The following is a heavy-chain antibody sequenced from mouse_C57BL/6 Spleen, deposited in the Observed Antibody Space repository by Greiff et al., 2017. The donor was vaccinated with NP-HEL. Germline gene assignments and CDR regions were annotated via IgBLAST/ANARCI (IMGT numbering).Heavy chain of an antibody. CDR3: ARQNHGAMDY. V-gene: IGHV5-9*01. J-gene: IGHJ4*01. CDR1: GFTFSSYT. CDR2: ISGGGGNT. Sequence: EVQGVESGGGLVKPGGSLKLSCAASGFTFSSYTMSWVRQTPEKRLEWVATISGGGGNTYYPDSVKGRFTISRDNAKNTLYQQMSSLRSEDTALYYCARQNHGAMDYWGQGTSVTVSS.